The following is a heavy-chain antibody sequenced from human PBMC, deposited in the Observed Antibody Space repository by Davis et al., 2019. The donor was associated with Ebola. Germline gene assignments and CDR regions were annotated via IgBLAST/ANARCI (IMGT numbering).Heavy chain of an antibody. J-gene: IGHJ3*02. CDR2: ISAYNGNT. CDR1: GYTFTSYG. CDR3: ARATIRPYCSGGSCYSLVAFDI. V-gene: IGHV1-18*01. Sequence: ASVKVSCKASGYTFTSYGISWVRQAPGQGLEWMGWISAYNGNTNYAQKLQGRVTMTTDTSTSTAYMELRRLRSDDTAVYYCARATIRPYCSGGSCYSLVAFDIWGQGTMVTVSS. D-gene: IGHD2-15*01.